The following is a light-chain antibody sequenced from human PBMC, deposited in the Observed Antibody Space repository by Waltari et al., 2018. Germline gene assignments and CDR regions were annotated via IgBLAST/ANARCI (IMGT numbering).Light chain of an antibody. V-gene: IGKV3-15*01. CDR3: QQYNDLLLT. J-gene: IGKJ4*01. Sequence: EIVLTQSPATLSLSPGETANLSCSASQSVGSDLAWYQQKLGQAPKLLVHSVNCRATGVPYRFSGSGSRTDFTLTINSLEPGDVGVYHCQQYNDLLLTFGGGTKVEIK. CDR1: QSVGSD. CDR2: SVN.